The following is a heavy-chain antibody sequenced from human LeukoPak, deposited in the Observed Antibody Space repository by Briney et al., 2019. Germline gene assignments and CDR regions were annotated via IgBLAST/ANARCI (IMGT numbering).Heavy chain of an antibody. CDR3: ARGRPYGFYYDFWSGYYGGDY. D-gene: IGHD3-3*01. J-gene: IGHJ4*02. CDR1: GYTFTSYD. Sequence: ASVKVSCKASGYTFTSYDINWVRQATGQVLEWMGWMNPNSDNTGYAQKFQGRVTMTRNTSISTAYMELSSLRSEDTAVYYCARGRPYGFYYDFWSGYYGGDYWGQGTLVTVSS. V-gene: IGHV1-8*01. CDR2: MNPNSDNT.